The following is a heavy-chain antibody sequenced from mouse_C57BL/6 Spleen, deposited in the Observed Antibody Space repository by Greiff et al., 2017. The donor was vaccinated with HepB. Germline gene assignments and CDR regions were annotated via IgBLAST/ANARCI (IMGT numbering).Heavy chain of an antibody. D-gene: IGHD2-5*01. CDR3: ARLDSNYVGYFDY. CDR2: ISYDGSN. Sequence: EVQLQESGPGLVKPSQSLSLTCSVTGYSITSGYYWNWIRQFPGNKLEWMGYISYDGSNNYNPSLKNRISITRDTSKNQFFLKLNSVTTEDTATYYCARLDSNYVGYFDYWGQGTTLTVSS. J-gene: IGHJ2*01. CDR1: GYSITSGYY. V-gene: IGHV3-6*01.